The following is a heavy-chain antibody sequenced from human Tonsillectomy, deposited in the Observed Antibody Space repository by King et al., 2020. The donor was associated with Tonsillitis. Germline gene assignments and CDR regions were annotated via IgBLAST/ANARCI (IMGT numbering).Heavy chain of an antibody. Sequence: VQLQESGPGLVKPSQTLSLTCTVSGGSISSDGYFWSWIRQHPGKGLEWIGYIYFSGYTYYNPSLKSRVIISVDTSKNQFSLKLNSVTAAATAVYYCARGGSHYGLDVWGQGTTVIVSS. CDR1: GGSISSDGYF. V-gene: IGHV4-31*03. CDR3: ARGGSHYGLDV. CDR2: IYFSGYT. D-gene: IGHD1-26*01. J-gene: IGHJ6*02.